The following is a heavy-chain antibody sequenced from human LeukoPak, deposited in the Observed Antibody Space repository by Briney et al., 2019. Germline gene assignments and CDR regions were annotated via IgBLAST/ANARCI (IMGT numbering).Heavy chain of an antibody. J-gene: IGHJ5*02. CDR1: GGSFSGYY. D-gene: IGHD3-10*01. Sequence: SETLSLTCAVYGGSFSGYYWSWIRQPPGKGLEWIGEINHSGSTNYNPSLKSRITISVDTSKNQFSLKLSSVTAADTAVYYCARGLTTYYYGSGRSMSWFDPWGQGTLVTVSS. V-gene: IGHV4-34*01. CDR2: INHSGST. CDR3: ARGLTTYYYGSGRSMSWFDP.